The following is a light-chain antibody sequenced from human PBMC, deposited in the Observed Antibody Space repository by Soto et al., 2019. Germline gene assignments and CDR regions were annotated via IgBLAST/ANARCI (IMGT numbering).Light chain of an antibody. J-gene: IGLJ1*01. Sequence: QPVLTQPPSVSGAPGQRVPISCTGSSSNIGSTYDVQWYQQLPGTAPKLLLHGNTNRPSGVPDRFSGSKSGTSASLAITGLQADDEADYYCQSYDDSLSVHYVFGTGTKLTVL. CDR3: QSYDDSLSVHYV. V-gene: IGLV1-40*01. CDR2: GNT. CDR1: SSNIGSTYD.